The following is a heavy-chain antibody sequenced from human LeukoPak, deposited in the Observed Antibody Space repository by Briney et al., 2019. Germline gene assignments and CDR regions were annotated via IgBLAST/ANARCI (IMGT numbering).Heavy chain of an antibody. D-gene: IGHD3/OR15-3a*01. CDR2: VWNDGGKK. J-gene: IGHJ1*01. CDR3: AKGEFWTGQAEYFQH. V-gene: IGHV3-33*03. Sequence: GGSLRLSCAASGFTFRTYGMYWVRQAPGKGLEWVAMVWNDGGKKNHADSVKGRFTISRDNSKDTLYLQMNSLRAEDTAVYYCAKGEFWTGQAEYFQHWGQGTLVTVSS. CDR1: GFTFRTYG.